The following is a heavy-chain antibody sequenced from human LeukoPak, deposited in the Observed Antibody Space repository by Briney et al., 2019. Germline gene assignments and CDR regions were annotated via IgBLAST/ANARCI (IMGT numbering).Heavy chain of an antibody. CDR1: GGSISSSSYY. CDR2: IYYSGST. CDR3: ARHSSTNWFDP. J-gene: IGHJ5*02. Sequence: PSETLSLTCTVSGGSISSSSYYWGWIRQPPGKGLEWIGSIYYSGSTYYNPSLKSRVTISVDTSKNQFSLKLSSVTAADTAMYYCARHSSTNWFDPWGQGTLVTVSS. V-gene: IGHV4-39*01.